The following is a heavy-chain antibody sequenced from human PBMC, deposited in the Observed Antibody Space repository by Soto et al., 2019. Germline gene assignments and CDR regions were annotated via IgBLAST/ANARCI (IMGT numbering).Heavy chain of an antibody. Sequence: EVQLVESGGGLVKPGGSLRLSCAASGFTFSNAWMSWVRQAPGKVLEWVGRIKSKTDGGTTDYAAPVKGRFTISRDDSKNTLYLQMNSLKTEDTAVYYCTTEGVTGPDAFDIWGQGTMVTVSS. D-gene: IGHD1-20*01. CDR2: IKSKTDGGTT. J-gene: IGHJ3*02. V-gene: IGHV3-15*01. CDR3: TTEGVTGPDAFDI. CDR1: GFTFSNAW.